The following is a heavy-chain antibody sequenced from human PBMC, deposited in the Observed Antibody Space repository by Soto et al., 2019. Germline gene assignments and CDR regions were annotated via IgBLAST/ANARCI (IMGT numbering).Heavy chain of an antibody. D-gene: IGHD2-2*01. J-gene: IGHJ4*02. CDR1: GGSVSSGSYY. Sequence: QVQLQESGPGLVKPSETLSLTCTVSGGSVSSGSYYWSWIRQPPGKGLEWIGYIYYSGSTNYNPSLKSRVTISVDTSKNQFSLKLGSVTAADTAVYYCARISILVSYGYYFDYWGQGTLVTVSS. CDR2: IYYSGST. V-gene: IGHV4-61*01. CDR3: ARISILVSYGYYFDY.